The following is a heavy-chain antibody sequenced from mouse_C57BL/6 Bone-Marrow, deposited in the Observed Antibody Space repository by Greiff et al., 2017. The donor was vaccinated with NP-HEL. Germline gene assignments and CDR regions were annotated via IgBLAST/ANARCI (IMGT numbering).Heavy chain of an antibody. CDR2: ISYDGSN. Sequence: EVQRVESGPGLVKPSQSLSLTCSVTGYSITSGYYWNWIRQFPGNKLEWMGYISYDGSNNYNPSLKNRISITRDTSKNQFFLKLNSVTTEDTATYYCARDFYYEFDYWGQGTTLTVSS. CDR3: ARDFYYEFDY. V-gene: IGHV3-6*01. J-gene: IGHJ2*01. CDR1: GYSITSGYY. D-gene: IGHD2-4*01.